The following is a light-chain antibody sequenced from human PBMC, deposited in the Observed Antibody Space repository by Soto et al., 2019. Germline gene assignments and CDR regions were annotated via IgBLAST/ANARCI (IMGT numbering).Light chain of an antibody. J-gene: IGKJ3*01. CDR2: AAS. Sequence: DIQMTQSPTSLSASVGDRVTITCRASQGIRNYVAWYQQIQGKAPKLLIYAASTLQSGVPSRFSGSGSGTDFTPTINGRQPEDVATYSCQKYSSVPVFGPGTKVEIK. CDR1: QGIRNY. V-gene: IGKV1-27*01. CDR3: QKYSSVPV.